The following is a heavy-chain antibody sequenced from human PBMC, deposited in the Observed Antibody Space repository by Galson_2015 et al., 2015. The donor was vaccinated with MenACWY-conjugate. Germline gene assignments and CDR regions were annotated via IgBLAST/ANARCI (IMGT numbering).Heavy chain of an antibody. J-gene: IGHJ1*01. Sequence: SVKVSCKASGGTFSSYAISWVRQAPGQGLEWMGGIIPIFGTANYAQKFQGRVTITADESTSTAYMELSSLRSDDTAVYYCARASGYGDYSKYFQHWGQGTLVTVSS. CDR3: ARASGYGDYSKYFQH. CDR1: GGTFSSYA. V-gene: IGHV1-69*13. D-gene: IGHD4-17*01. CDR2: IIPIFGTA.